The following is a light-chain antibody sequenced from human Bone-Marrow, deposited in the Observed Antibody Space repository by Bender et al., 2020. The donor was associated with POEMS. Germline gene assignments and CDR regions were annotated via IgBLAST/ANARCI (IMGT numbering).Light chain of an antibody. CDR2: DCS. Sequence: QSALTQPHSVSGSPGQSVTISCTGTSSDVGGYNYVSWYQQHPGKVPKLMIYDCSERPSGVSNRFSGSKSDNRASLKISGLQTEDEGDYYCCSFAGVGVFGTGTKVTVL. V-gene: IGLV2-11*01. CDR1: SSDVGGYNY. CDR3: CSFAGVGV. J-gene: IGLJ1*01.